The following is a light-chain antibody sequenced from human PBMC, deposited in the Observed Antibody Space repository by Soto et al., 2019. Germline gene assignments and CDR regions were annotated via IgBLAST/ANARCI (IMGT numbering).Light chain of an antibody. CDR2: AAS. J-gene: IGKJ3*01. CDR3: QKYNSTRFT. V-gene: IGKV1-27*01. CDR1: QGISNY. Sequence: DIQMTQSPSSLSASVGDRVTITCRASQGISNYLAWYQQKTGKVPKLLIYAASTLQSGVPSRFSGSGSGTDFTLTISSLQSEDVATYYCQKYNSTRFTFGPGTKVDIK.